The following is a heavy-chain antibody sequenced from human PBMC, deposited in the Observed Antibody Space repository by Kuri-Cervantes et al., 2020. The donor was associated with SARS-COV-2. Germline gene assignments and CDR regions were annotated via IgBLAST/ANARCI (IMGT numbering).Heavy chain of an antibody. CDR3: ARGKTKRTSLTTYYYYGMDV. J-gene: IGHJ6*02. D-gene: IGHD2-2*01. CDR1: GGSISSGGYY. V-gene: IGHV4-31*02. Sequence: SCTVSGGSISSGGYYWSWIRQHPGKGLEWIGYIYYSGSTYYNPSLKSRVTISVDTSKNQFSLKLSSVTAADTAVYYCARGKTKRTSLTTYYYYGMDVWGQGTTVTVSS. CDR2: IYYSGST.